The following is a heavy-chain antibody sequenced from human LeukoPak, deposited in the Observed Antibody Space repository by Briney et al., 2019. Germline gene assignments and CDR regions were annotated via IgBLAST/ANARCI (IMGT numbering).Heavy chain of an antibody. V-gene: IGHV3-30*03. CDR2: ISYDGSKK. Sequence: GGSLRLSCAASGFTFSSCGMYWVRQAPGKGLEWAAVISYDGSKKYYADSVKGRFTISRDNSKNTVYLQMNSLRVEDTAVYYCARSTTMLIDYWGRGTLVTVSS. J-gene: IGHJ4*02. CDR1: GFTFSSCG. CDR3: ARSTTMLIDY. D-gene: IGHD4-11*01.